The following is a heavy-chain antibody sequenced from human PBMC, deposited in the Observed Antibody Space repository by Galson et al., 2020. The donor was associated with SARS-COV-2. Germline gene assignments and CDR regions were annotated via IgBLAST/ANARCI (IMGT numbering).Heavy chain of an antibody. Sequence: ASVKVSCKASGYTFTSYGISWVRQAPGQGLEWMGWISAYNGNTNYAQKLQGRVTMTTDTSTSTAYMELRSLRSDDTAVYYCARGLTSSSWYTGYYYYYCMDVWGQGTTVTVSS. D-gene: IGHD6-13*01. V-gene: IGHV1-18*01. J-gene: IGHJ6*02. CDR2: ISAYNGNT. CDR3: ARGLTSSSWYTGYYYYYCMDV. CDR1: GYTFTSYG.